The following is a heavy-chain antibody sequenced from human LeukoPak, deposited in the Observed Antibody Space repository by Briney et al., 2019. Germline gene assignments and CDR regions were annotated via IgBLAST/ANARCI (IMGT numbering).Heavy chain of an antibody. CDR2: FDPEDGEA. Sequence: ASVKVSCKVSGYTLTELSMHWVRQAPGKGLEWMGGFDPEDGEAIYAQKFQGRVTITADKSTSTAYMELSSLRSEDTAVYYCARDSIAAAGYYFDYWGREPWSPSPQ. J-gene: IGHJ4*02. CDR3: ARDSIAAAGYYFDY. CDR1: GYTLTELS. V-gene: IGHV1-24*01. D-gene: IGHD6-13*01.